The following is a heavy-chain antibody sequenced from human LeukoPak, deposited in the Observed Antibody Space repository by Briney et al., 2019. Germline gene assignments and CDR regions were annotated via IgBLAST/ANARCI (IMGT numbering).Heavy chain of an antibody. J-gene: IGHJ4*02. CDR1: GGSISSYY. CDR2: IYYSGST. Sequence: MASETLSLTCTVSGGSISSYYWSWIRQPPGKGLEWIGYIYYSGSTNYNPSLKSRVTISVDTSKNQFSLKLSSVTAADTAVYYCARAVTYSSSWYDYWGQGTLVTVSS. V-gene: IGHV4-59*12. CDR3: ARAVTYSSSWYDY. D-gene: IGHD6-13*01.